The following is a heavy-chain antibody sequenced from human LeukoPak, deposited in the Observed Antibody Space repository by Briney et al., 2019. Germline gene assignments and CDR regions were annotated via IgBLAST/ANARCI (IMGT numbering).Heavy chain of an antibody. D-gene: IGHD2-15*01. J-gene: IGHJ4*02. CDR3: ATGYCSGGSCLFDY. CDR2: IYYSGST. Sequence: SETLSLTCTVSGGSISSYYWSWIRQPPGKGLEWIGYIYYSGSTNYNPSLKSLVTISVDTSKNQFSLKLSSVTAADTAVYYCATGYCSGGSCLFDYWGQGTLVTVSS. V-gene: IGHV4-59*01. CDR1: GGSISSYY.